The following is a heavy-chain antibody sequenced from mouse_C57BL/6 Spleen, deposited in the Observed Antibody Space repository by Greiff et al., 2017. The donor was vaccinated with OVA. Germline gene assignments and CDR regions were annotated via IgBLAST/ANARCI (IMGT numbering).Heavy chain of an antibody. CDR2: IDPSDSYT. V-gene: IGHV1-69*01. CDR1: GYTFTSYW. CDR3: ARGYGSSYLYWYFDV. J-gene: IGHJ1*03. D-gene: IGHD1-1*01. Sequence: VQLQQPGAELVMPGASVKLSCKASGYTFTSYWMHWVKQRPGQGLEWIGEIDPSDSYTNYNQKFKGKSTLTVDKSSSTAYMQLSSLTSEDSAVYYCARGYGSSYLYWYFDVWGTGTTVTVSS.